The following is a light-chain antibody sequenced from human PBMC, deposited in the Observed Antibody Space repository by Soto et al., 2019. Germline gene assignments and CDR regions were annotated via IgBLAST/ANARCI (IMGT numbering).Light chain of an antibody. J-gene: IGLJ1*01. V-gene: IGLV2-23*01. CDR3: CSYAGTNTFV. Sequence: QSVLTQPASVSGSPGQSITISCTGNSSDVGSYNLVSWYQQHPGKAPKLMIYEGNKRPSRVSNRFSGSKSANTASLTISGLQTEDEADYYCCSYAGTNTFVFGTGTKLTVL. CDR1: SSDVGSYNL. CDR2: EGN.